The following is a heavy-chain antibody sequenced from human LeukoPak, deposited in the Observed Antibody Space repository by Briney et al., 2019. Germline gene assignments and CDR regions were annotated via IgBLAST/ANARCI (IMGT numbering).Heavy chain of an antibody. CDR3: ARFRTDYYDSSGYFPRFDY. V-gene: IGHV4-34*01. D-gene: IGHD3-22*01. CDR2: INHSGST. J-gene: IGHJ4*02. CDR1: GGSISSYY. Sequence: SETLSLTCTVSGGSISSYYWSWIRQPPGKGREWIGEINHSGSTNYNPSLKSRVTIAVDTSKNQFSLKLSSVTAADTAVYYCARFRTDYYDSSGYFPRFDYWGQGTLVTVSS.